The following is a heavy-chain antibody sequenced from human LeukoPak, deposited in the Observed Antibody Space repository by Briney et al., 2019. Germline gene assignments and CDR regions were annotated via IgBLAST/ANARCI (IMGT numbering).Heavy chain of an antibody. V-gene: IGHV4-39*07. CDR1: GGSISSSSYY. CDR2: IYTSGST. Sequence: PSETLSLTCTVSGGSISSSSYYWGWIRQPPGKGLEWIGRIYTSGSTNYNPSLKSRVTISVDTSKNQFSLKLSSVTAADTAVYYCARGRASSGWYPNWFDPWGQGTLVTVSS. D-gene: IGHD6-19*01. CDR3: ARGRASSGWYPNWFDP. J-gene: IGHJ5*02.